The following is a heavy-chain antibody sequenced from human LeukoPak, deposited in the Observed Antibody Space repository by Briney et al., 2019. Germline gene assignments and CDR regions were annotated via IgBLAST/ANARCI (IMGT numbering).Heavy chain of an antibody. D-gene: IGHD1-1*01. CDR3: AKRNGF. CDR1: GFTFSSYD. V-gene: IGHV3-30*18. J-gene: IGHJ4*02. CDR2: ISYDGNNK. Sequence: GGSLRLSCAASGFTFSSYDMHWVRQAPGKGLERVAIISYDGNNKYYADSVKGRFTISRDNSKNTLYLQMNSLRVEDTAVYYCAKRNGFWGQGTLVTVSS.